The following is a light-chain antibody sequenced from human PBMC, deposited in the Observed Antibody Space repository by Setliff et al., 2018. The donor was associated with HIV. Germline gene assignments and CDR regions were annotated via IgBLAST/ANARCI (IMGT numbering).Light chain of an antibody. CDR3: SSYTRTNLFV. J-gene: IGLJ1*01. V-gene: IGLV2-14*01. CDR1: SSDVGTYNY. Sequence: QSVLTQPASVSGSPGQSITISCTGTSSDVGTYNYVSWYQQHPGKAPKLMISEVSSRPSGVSHRFSGSKSGNTASLTISGLQAEDEADYYCSSYTRTNLFVFGTGTKVTVL. CDR2: EVS.